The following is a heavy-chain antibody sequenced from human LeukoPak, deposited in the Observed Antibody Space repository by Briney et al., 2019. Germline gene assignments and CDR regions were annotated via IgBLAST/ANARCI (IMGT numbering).Heavy chain of an antibody. J-gene: IGHJ3*01. CDR2: VHHSGIT. D-gene: IGHD3-22*01. V-gene: IGHV4-39*01. CDR3: ARNPPNCYDSSGRMGAFDV. CDR1: GGFICRGGYY. Sequence: SETLSLTCVVSGGFICRGGYYWGWIRHPPEKGVERIGRVHHSGITYYNMSLKSRVTIPVDKSKNQFPLELTSVTAADTAVYYCARNPPNCYDSSGRMGAFDVWGPGTMVTVST.